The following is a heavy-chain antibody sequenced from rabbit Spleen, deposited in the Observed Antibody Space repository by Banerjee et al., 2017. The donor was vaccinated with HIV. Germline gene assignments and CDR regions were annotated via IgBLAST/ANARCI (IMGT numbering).Heavy chain of an antibody. V-gene: IGHV1S45*01. CDR3: ARDGAGGSYFAL. Sequence: QEQLVESGGDLVKPGASLTLTCTASGFSFSSSDYMCWVRQAPGKGLEWIACIYAGSSGGTWYASWVNGRFTISKTSSTTVTLQMTSLTAADTATYFCARDGAGGSYFALWGPGTLVTVS. CDR2: IYAGSSGGT. D-gene: IGHD8-1*01. J-gene: IGHJ4*01. CDR1: GFSFSSSDY.